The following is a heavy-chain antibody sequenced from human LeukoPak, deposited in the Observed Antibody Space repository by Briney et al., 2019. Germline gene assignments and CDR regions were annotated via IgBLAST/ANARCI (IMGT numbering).Heavy chain of an antibody. J-gene: IGHJ4*02. V-gene: IGHV3-30-3*01. CDR3: ARGNDYGDY. CDR2: ISYDGSNK. CDR1: GFTFSSYA. Sequence: GGSLRLSCAASGFTFSSYAMHWVRQAPGKGLEWVAVISYDGSNKYYADSVKGRFTISGDNSKNTLYLQMNSLRAEDTAVYYYARGNDYGDYWGQGTLVTVSS.